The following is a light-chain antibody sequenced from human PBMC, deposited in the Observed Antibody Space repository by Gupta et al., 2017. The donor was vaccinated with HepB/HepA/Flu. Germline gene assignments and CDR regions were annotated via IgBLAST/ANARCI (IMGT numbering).Light chain of an antibody. Sequence: SVGDRVTITCRASQSISSWLAWYQQKPGKAPKLLIYKASSLESGVPSRFSGSGSGTEFTLTISSLQPDDFATYYCQQYNTYLYTFGQGTKLEIK. CDR3: QQYNTYLYT. V-gene: IGKV1-5*03. CDR1: QSISSW. J-gene: IGKJ2*01. CDR2: KAS.